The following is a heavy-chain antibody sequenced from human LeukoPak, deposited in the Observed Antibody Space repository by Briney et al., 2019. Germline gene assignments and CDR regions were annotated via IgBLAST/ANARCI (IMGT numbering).Heavy chain of an antibody. CDR3: ARDGEGYGY. J-gene: IGHJ4*02. D-gene: IGHD5-24*01. CDR2: IWYDGSNK. Sequence: GGSLRLSCAASGFTFSSYGMHWVRQAPGKGLERVAVIWYDGSNKYYADSVKGRFTISRDNSKNTLYLQMNSLRAEDTAVYYCARDGEGYGYWGQGTLVTVSS. CDR1: GFTFSSYG. V-gene: IGHV3-33*01.